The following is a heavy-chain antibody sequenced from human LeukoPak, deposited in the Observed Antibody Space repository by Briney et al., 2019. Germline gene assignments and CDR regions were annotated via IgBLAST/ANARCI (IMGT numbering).Heavy chain of an antibody. Sequence: PGGSLRLSCAVSGFTFSDLFMDWVRQAPGKGLEWVGRTKDKGYSYTTEYAASVKGRFTISRDDSKNTLYLQMNSLRAEDTAVYYCAKIAIDIVVVPAATDYWGQGTLVTVSS. CDR1: GFTFSDLF. CDR2: TKDKGYSYTT. D-gene: IGHD2-2*01. CDR3: AKIAIDIVVVPAATDY. J-gene: IGHJ4*02. V-gene: IGHV3-72*01.